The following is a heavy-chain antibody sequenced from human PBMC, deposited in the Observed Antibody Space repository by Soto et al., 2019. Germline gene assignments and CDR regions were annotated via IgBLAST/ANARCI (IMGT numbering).Heavy chain of an antibody. D-gene: IGHD2-15*01. CDR2: IIPIFGTA. CDR1: GGTFSSYA. Sequence: QVQLVQSGAEVKKPGSSVKVSCKASGGTFSSYAISWVRQAPGQGLEWMGGIIPIFGTANYAQKFQGRVTITADESTSTAYMELSSLRSEDTAVYYCARDVNCSGGSCYLGDACDIWGQGTMVTVSS. V-gene: IGHV1-69*01. CDR3: ARDVNCSGGSCYLGDACDI. J-gene: IGHJ3*02.